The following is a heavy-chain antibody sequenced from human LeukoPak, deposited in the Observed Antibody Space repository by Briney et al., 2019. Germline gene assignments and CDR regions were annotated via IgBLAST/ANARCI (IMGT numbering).Heavy chain of an antibody. CDR1: GGSISSSGYY. J-gene: IGHJ6*03. V-gene: IGHV4-39*07. CDR3: ARGRRYYDFWSEDYYYYMDV. CDR2: IYYSGST. Sequence: SETLSLTCTVSGGSISSSGYYWGWIRQPPGKGLEWIGSIYYSGSTNYNPSLKSRVTISVDTSKNQFSLKLSSVTAADTAVYYCARGRRYYDFWSEDYYYYMDVWGKGTTVTVSS. D-gene: IGHD3-3*01.